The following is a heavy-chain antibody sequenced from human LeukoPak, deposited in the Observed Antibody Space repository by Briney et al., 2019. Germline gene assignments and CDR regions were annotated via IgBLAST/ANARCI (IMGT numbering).Heavy chain of an antibody. CDR1: GGTFSSYA. D-gene: IGHD3-3*01. CDR3: ARGFWSGYYILYYYYYMDV. V-gene: IGHV1-69*05. CDR2: IIPIFGTA. Sequence: SVKVSCKASGGTFSSYAISWVRQAPGQGLEWMGGIIPIFGTANYAQKFQGRVTITTDESTSTAYMELSSLRSEDTAVYYCARGFWSGYYILYYYYYMDVCGKGTTVTVSS. J-gene: IGHJ6*03.